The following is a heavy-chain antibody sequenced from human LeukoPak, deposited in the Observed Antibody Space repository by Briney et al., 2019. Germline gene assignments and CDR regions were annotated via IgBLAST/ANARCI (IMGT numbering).Heavy chain of an antibody. CDR3: AKDRAIHLVPYYLVPDI. Sequence: GGSLRLSCAASGFTFSTYAVTWVRQAPGKGLEWVSAISGSGASTYYADSVKGRFTISRDNSKNTLYLQMKSLSAEDTAVYYCAKDRAIHLVPYYLVPDIWGQGTMVTVSS. D-gene: IGHD2/OR15-2a*01. CDR1: GFTFSTYA. J-gene: IGHJ3*02. V-gene: IGHV3-23*01. CDR2: ISGSGAST.